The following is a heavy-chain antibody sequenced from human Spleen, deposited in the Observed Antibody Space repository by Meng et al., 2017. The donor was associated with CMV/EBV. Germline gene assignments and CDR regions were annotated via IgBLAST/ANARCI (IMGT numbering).Heavy chain of an antibody. D-gene: IGHD2-2*01. CDR3: ARDSHREPGANYYFYGLDV. CDR2: ISAYNGNT. Sequence: ASVKVSCKASGYTFTSYGISWVRQAPGQGLEWMGWISAYNGNTNYAQKLQGRVTMTTDTSTSTAYMELRSLRSGDTAVYYCARDSHREPGANYYFYGLDVWGQGTTVTVSS. J-gene: IGHJ6*02. V-gene: IGHV1-18*01. CDR1: GYTFTSYG.